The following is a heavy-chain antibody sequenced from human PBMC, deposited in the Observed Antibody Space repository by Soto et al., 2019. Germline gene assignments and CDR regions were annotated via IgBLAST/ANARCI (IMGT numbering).Heavy chain of an antibody. J-gene: IGHJ6*03. Sequence: PSETLSLTCTVACGPISSYYWSRIRQPPGKGLEWIGYIYYSGSANYNPSLKSRVTISVDTSKNQFSLKLSSVTAADTAVYYCARSLLWFGEAFYYYYYMDVWGKGTTVTVSS. V-gene: IGHV4-59*01. D-gene: IGHD3-10*01. CDR2: IYYSGSA. CDR1: CGPISSYY. CDR3: ARSLLWFGEAFYYYYYMDV.